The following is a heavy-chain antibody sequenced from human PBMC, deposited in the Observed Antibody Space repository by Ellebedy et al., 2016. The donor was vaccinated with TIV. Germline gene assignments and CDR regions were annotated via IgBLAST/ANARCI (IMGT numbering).Heavy chain of an antibody. CDR3: ARGESKYFFDF. J-gene: IGHJ4*02. D-gene: IGHD1-26*01. CDR1: GYSFSNYG. V-gene: IGHV1-18*01. Sequence: ASVKVSXKAGGYSFSNYGISWVRQAPGQGLEWMGWISGYNGNRNYAQKVQDRVTMTIDTSTSTAYMELRSLRSDDTAVYFCARGESKYFFDFWGQGTLVTVST. CDR2: ISGYNGNR.